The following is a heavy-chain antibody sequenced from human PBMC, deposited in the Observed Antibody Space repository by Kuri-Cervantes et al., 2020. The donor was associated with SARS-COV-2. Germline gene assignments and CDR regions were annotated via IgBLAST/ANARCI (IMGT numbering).Heavy chain of an antibody. D-gene: IGHD1-26*01. CDR2: IYYSGNT. J-gene: IGHJ5*02. CDR3: ARRGGSYYFWFDP. Sequence: ESLKISCTVSGGSISSSSYYWGWIHQPPGKGLEWIGSIYYSGNTYYNPSLKSRVTISVDTSKNQFSLKLSSVTAADTAVYYCARRGGSYYFWFDPWGQGTLVTVSS. CDR1: GGSISSSSYY. V-gene: IGHV4-39*01.